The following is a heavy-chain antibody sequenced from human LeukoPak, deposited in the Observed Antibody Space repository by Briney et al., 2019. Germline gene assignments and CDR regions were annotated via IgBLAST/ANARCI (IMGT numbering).Heavy chain of an antibody. CDR2: IYYSGST. V-gene: IGHV4-61*01. D-gene: IGHD2-15*01. CDR1: GGSVSSGSYY. J-gene: IGHJ6*02. Sequence: SETLSLTCTVSGGSVSSGSYYWSWIRQPPGEGLEWIGYIYYSGSTNYNPSLKSRVTISVDTSKNQFSLKLSSVTAADTAVYYCARVGGYCSGGSCELYYYGMDVWGQGTTVTVSS. CDR3: ARVGGYCSGGSCELYYYGMDV.